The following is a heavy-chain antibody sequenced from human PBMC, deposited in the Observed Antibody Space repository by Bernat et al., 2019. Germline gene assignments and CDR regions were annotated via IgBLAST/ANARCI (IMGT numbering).Heavy chain of an antibody. CDR3: ARQDAGDYNLGNDAFDI. D-gene: IGHD4-17*01. CDR2: IYYSGST. Sequence: QLQLQESGPGLVKPSETLSLTCTVSGGSISSSSYYWGWIRQPPGKGLEWIGSIYYSGSTYYNPSLKSRVTISVDTSKNQFSLKLSSVTAADTAVYYCARQDAGDYNLGNDAFDIWGQGTMVTVSS. CDR1: GGSISSSSYY. V-gene: IGHV4-39*01. J-gene: IGHJ3*02.